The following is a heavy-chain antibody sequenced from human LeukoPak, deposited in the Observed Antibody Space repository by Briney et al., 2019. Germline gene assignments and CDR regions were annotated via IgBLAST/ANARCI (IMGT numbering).Heavy chain of an antibody. J-gene: IGHJ3*02. Sequence: SQTLSLTCAISGDNVSSNSAAWNWIRQSPSRGLGWLGRTYYRSKWYNDYAVSVKSRITINPGTSKNQFSLQLNSVTLEDTAVYYCVRGGQGDGYSADDAFDIWGQGTMVTVSS. V-gene: IGHV6-1*01. CDR3: VRGGQGDGYSADDAFDI. CDR1: GDNVSSNSAA. D-gene: IGHD5-24*01. CDR2: TYYRSKWYN.